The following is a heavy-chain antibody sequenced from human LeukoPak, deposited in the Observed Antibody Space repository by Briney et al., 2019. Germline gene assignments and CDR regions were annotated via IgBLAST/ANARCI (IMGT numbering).Heavy chain of an antibody. V-gene: IGHV4-59*08. Sequence: SETLSLTCTVSGGSISTYYWSWIRQPPGKGLEWIGYIPYSGSTNYNPSLKSRVTISLDTSKNQFALKLSSVTAADTAVYYCARSIIGTRSKFDYWGQGTLATVSS. D-gene: IGHD1/OR15-1a*01. CDR1: GGSISTYY. CDR3: ARSIIGTRSKFDY. J-gene: IGHJ4*02. CDR2: IPYSGST.